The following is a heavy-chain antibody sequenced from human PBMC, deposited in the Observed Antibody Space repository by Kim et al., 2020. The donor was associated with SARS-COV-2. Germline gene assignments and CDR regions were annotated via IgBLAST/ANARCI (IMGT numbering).Heavy chain of an antibody. CDR3: ARCEYCSSTSCYAGRWFDP. CDR2: IIPILGIA. V-gene: IGHV1-69*04. J-gene: IGHJ5*02. D-gene: IGHD2-2*01. Sequence: SVKVSCKASGGTFSSYAISWVRQAPGQGLEWMGRIIPILGIANYAQKFQGRVTITADKSTSTAYMELSSLRSEDTAVYYCARCEYCSSTSCYAGRWFDPWGQGTLVTVSS. CDR1: GGTFSSYA.